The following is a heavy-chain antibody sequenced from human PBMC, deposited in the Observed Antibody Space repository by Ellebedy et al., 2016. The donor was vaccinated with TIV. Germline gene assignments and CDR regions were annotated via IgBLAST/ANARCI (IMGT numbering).Heavy chain of an antibody. Sequence: SETLSLTCTVSGGSISGSDYYWGWIRQSPGTGLEWIGNIFDTGSTYYNPSLKSRVTISVDKSRNQFSLKLKSVTAADTAVYYCARSLLIFSFDKCYFDFWGRGTLVTVSS. CDR2: IFDTGST. V-gene: IGHV4-39*01. J-gene: IGHJ2*01. CDR3: ARSLLIFSFDKCYFDF. D-gene: IGHD3/OR15-3a*01. CDR1: GGSISGSDYY.